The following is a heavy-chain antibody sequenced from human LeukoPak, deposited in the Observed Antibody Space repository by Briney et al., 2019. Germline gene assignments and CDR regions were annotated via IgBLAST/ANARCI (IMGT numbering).Heavy chain of an antibody. V-gene: IGHV4-34*01. J-gene: IGHJ4*02. CDR1: GESFTAYH. Sequence: SETLSLTCVVYGESFTAYHWSWIRQSPGKGLEWIGEIHHSGSTNYNPSLKSRVTISVDTSKNQFSLKLSSVTAADTAVYYCARHHYGDYPFDYWGQGTLVTVSS. D-gene: IGHD4-17*01. CDR2: IHHSGST. CDR3: ARHHYGDYPFDY.